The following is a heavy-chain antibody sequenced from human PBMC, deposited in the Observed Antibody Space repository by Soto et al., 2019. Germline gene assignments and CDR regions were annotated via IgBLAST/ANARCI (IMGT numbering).Heavy chain of an antibody. J-gene: IGHJ4*02. Sequence: GESLKISCKGSGYSFTSYWIGWVRQMPGKGLEWMGIIYPGDSDTRYSPSFQGQVTISADKSISTAYLQWSSLKASDTAMYYCARRLKIAVAGTVAYYFDYWGQGTLVTVSS. D-gene: IGHD6-19*01. CDR3: ARRLKIAVAGTVAYYFDY. CDR1: GYSFTSYW. V-gene: IGHV5-51*01. CDR2: IYPGDSDT.